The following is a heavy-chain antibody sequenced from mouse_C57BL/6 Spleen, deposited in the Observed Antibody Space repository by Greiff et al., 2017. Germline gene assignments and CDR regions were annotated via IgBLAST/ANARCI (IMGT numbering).Heavy chain of an antibody. Sequence: QVQLQQPGAELVRPGSSVKLSCKASGYTFTSYWMDWVKQRPGQGLEWIGNIYPSDSETHYNQKFKDKATLTVDKSSSTAYMQLSSLTSEDSAVYYCASRSTMVNFFDYWGQGTTLTVSS. CDR3: ASRSTMVNFFDY. CDR2: IYPSDSET. J-gene: IGHJ2*01. V-gene: IGHV1-61*01. CDR1: GYTFTSYW. D-gene: IGHD2-2*01.